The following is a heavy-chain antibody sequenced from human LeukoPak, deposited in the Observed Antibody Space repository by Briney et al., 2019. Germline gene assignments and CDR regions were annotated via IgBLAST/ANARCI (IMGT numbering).Heavy chain of an antibody. D-gene: IGHD6-19*01. V-gene: IGHV4-59*01. CDR2: IYYSRST. CDR1: GGSISSYF. CDR3: ARGSGWYDY. J-gene: IGHJ4*02. Sequence: KPSETLSHTRTLSGGSISSYFWSWMRPPPPRGVAGMGYIYYSRSTNSNPSLKRRVTISVDTYTNQFSLKLSSVTAADTAVYSCARGSGWYDYWGQGTLVTVSS.